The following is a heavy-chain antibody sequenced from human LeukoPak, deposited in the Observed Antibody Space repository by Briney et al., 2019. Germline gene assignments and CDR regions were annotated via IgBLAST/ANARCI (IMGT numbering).Heavy chain of an antibody. CDR3: ARDKMTTVTPGFDY. Sequence: GASVKVSCKASGYTFTSYGISWVRQAPGQGLEWMGWISAYNGNTNYAQKLQGRVTMTTDTSTSTAYMELRSLRSDDTAVYYCARDKMTTVTPGFDYWGQGTLVTVSS. J-gene: IGHJ4*02. CDR1: GYTFTSYG. D-gene: IGHD4-11*01. CDR2: ISAYNGNT. V-gene: IGHV1-18*01.